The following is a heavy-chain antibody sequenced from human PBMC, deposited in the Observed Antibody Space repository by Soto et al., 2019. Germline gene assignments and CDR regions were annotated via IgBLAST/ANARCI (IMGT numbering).Heavy chain of an antibody. J-gene: IGHJ4*02. CDR2: ISANSRTI. Sequence: EVQLVESWGGLVQPGGSLRLSCVASGFTFSSYSMNWVRQAPGKGLEWVSYISANSRTIHYADSVRGRFTVSRDNAKNSLYLQMSSLRDEDTAVYYCARDFAWAFDYWGQGTLLTVSP. V-gene: IGHV3-48*02. CDR3: ARDFAWAFDY. CDR1: GFTFSSYS. D-gene: IGHD1-26*01.